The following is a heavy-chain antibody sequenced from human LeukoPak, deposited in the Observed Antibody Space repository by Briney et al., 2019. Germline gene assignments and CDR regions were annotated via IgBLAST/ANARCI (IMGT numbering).Heavy chain of an antibody. CDR3: ARGFTTVTHYYYYMDV. V-gene: IGHV3-30-3*01. CDR2: ISYDGSNK. CDR1: GFTFSSYA. J-gene: IGHJ6*03. Sequence: GSLRLSCAASGFTFSSYAMHWVRQAPGKGLEWVAVISYDGSNKYYADSVKGRFTISRDNSKNTLYLQMNSLRAEDTAVYYCARGFTTVTHYYYYMDVWGKGTTVTVSS. D-gene: IGHD4-11*01.